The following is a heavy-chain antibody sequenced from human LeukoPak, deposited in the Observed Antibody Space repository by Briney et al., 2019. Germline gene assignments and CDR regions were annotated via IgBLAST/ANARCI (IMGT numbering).Heavy chain of an antibody. J-gene: IGHJ3*02. V-gene: IGHV1-69*01. D-gene: IGHD6-19*01. CDR3: ARGDLRGWVRRAFDI. CDR1: GGTFSSYA. CDR2: IIPIFGTA. Sequence: ASVKVSCKASGGTFSSYAISWVRQAPGQGLEWMGGIIPIFGTANYAQKFQGRVTINADESTGTAYIELSSLRSEDTAVYYCARGDLRGWVRRAFDIWGQGTMVTVSS.